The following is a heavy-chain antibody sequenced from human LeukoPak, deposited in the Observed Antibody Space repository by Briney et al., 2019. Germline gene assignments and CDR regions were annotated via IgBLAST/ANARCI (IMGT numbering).Heavy chain of an antibody. D-gene: IGHD3-10*01. CDR1: GFTFSSYS. J-gene: IGHJ1*01. CDR2: ISSSSSYI. CDR3: ARDWRFGEFGTTEYFQH. V-gene: IGHV3-21*01. Sequence: SRGSLRLSCAASGFTFSSYSMNWVRQAPGKGLDWVSSISSSSSYIYYADSVKSRFTISRDNAKKSLYLQMNSLRAEDAAVYYCARDWRFGEFGTTEYFQHWGQGTLVTVSS.